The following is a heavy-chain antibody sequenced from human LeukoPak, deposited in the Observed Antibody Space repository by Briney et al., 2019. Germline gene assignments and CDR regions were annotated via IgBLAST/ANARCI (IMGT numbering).Heavy chain of an antibody. CDR2: FDPEDGET. D-gene: IGHD1-26*01. CDR3: ATVGANNWFDP. V-gene: IGHV1-24*01. Sequence: ASVKVSCKVSGYTLTELSMHWVRQAPGQGLEWRGGFDPEDGETIYAQKIQGRVTMTEDTSTDTAYMELSSLRSEDTAVYYCATVGANNWFDPWGQGTLVTVSS. CDR1: GYTLTELS. J-gene: IGHJ5*02.